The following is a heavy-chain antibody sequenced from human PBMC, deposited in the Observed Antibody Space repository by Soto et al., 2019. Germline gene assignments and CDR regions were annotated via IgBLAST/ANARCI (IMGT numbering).Heavy chain of an antibody. CDR1: GFSFSNFA. CDR3: AKDDLTDRGEDYFDH. D-gene: IGHD2-21*01. Sequence: GVSLRLSCAASGFSFSNFAMSWVRQAPGKGLEWVSGIGAGGDITFYADSVKGRFGISRDNSKNTVYLQVNSLRAEDTAVYFCAKDDLTDRGEDYFDHWGPGTLVTVSS. CDR2: IGAGGDIT. J-gene: IGHJ4*02. V-gene: IGHV3-23*01.